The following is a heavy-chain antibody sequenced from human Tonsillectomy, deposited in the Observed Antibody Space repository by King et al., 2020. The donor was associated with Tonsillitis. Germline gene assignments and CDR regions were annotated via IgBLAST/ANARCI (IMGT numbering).Heavy chain of an antibody. J-gene: IGHJ5*02. Sequence: VQLVQSGPEVKKPGASVKVSCKASGYTFTSYGISWVRQAPGQGLEWVGWISAYNGHTNYAQQFQGRVTLTTDTSTNTAYMDLRSLRSDDTAVYYCARGLYDILTGYYKGWFDPWGPGTLVTVSS. D-gene: IGHD3-9*01. CDR2: ISAYNGHT. CDR1: GYTFTSYG. V-gene: IGHV1-18*01. CDR3: ARGLYDILTGYYKGWFDP.